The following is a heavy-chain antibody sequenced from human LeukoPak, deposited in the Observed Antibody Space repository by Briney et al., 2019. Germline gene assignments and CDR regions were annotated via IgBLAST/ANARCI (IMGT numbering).Heavy chain of an antibody. J-gene: IGHJ4*02. CDR3: ARAAHYDVLTGYSKPSPFDY. V-gene: IGHV4-59*12. D-gene: IGHD3-9*01. CDR2: IYYSGST. CDR1: GGSMSSYY. Sequence: PSETLSLTCTVSGGSMSSYYWSWIRQPPGKGLEWIGYIYYSGSTYYNPSLKSRVIISIDTSKNQFSLKLNSVTAADTAVYYCARAAHYDVLTGYSKPSPFDYWGQGTLVTVSS.